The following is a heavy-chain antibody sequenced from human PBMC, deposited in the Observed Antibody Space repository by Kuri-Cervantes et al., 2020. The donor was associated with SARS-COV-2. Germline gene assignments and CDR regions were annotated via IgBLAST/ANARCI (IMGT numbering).Heavy chain of an antibody. J-gene: IGHJ4*02. CDR1: GFSLSTSGMC. CDR2: IDWDDDK. Sequence: SGLTLVKLTQILTLTCTFSGFSLSTSGMCVSWIRQPPGKALEWLALIDWDDDKYYSTSLKTRLTISKDTSKNQVVLTMTNMDPVDTATYYCARIFTGGWYVDYWGQGTLVTVSS. CDR3: ARIFTGGWYVDY. D-gene: IGHD6-19*01. V-gene: IGHV2-70*01.